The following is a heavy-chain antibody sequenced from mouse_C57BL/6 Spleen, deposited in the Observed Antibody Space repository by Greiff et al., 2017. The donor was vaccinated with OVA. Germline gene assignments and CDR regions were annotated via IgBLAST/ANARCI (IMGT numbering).Heavy chain of an antibody. D-gene: IGHD1-1*01. CDR3: ARGKDYGSSWDY. J-gene: IGHJ2*01. V-gene: IGHV1-69*01. CDR2: IDPSDSYT. CDR1: GYTFTSYW. Sequence: VQLQQSGAELVMPGASVKLSCKASGYTFTSYWMHWVKQRPGQGLEWIGEIDPSDSYTNYNQKFKGKSTLTVDKSSSTAYMQLSSLTSEDSAVYYCARGKDYGSSWDYWGQGTTLTVSS.